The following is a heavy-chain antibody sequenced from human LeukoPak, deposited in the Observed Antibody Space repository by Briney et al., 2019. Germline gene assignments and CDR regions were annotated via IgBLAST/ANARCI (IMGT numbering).Heavy chain of an antibody. Sequence: ASVKVSCKASGYTFTNYDINWVRRATGQGLEWMGWMNPNSGNTGYAQKFQGRVTMTRSTSISTAYMELSSLTSEDTAVYYCARVSLGYCSGGTCYFQDHWGQGTLVTVSS. CDR2: MNPNSGNT. J-gene: IGHJ4*02. CDR3: ARVSLGYCSGGTCYFQDH. D-gene: IGHD2-15*01. V-gene: IGHV1-8*01. CDR1: GYTFTNYD.